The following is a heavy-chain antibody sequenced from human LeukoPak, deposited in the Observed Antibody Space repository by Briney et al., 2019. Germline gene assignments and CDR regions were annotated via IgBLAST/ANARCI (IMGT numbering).Heavy chain of an antibody. CDR3: ARTRSYSSSWYFNDY. V-gene: IGHV4-39*01. D-gene: IGHD6-13*01. Sequence: SETLSLTCTVSGGSISSSSYYWGWIRQPPGKGLEWIGSIDFSGSTYYNPHHKSRVTISVDPSKNQFSLKLSSVTAAETAVYYCARTRSYSSSWYFNDYWGQGTLVPVSS. J-gene: IGHJ4*02. CDR1: GGSISSSSYY. CDR2: IDFSGST.